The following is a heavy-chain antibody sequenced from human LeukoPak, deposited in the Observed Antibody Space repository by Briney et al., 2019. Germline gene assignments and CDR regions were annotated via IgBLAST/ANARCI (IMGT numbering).Heavy chain of an antibody. Sequence: SQTLSLTCAVSGGSISSGGYSWSWIRQPPGKGLEWIGYIYHSGSTYYNPSLKSRVTISVDRSKNQFSLKLSSVTAAGTAVYYCAREGGGDPDYWGQGTLVTVSS. CDR1: GGSISSGGYS. J-gene: IGHJ4*02. V-gene: IGHV4-30-2*01. CDR2: IYHSGST. CDR3: AREGGGDPDY. D-gene: IGHD3-16*02.